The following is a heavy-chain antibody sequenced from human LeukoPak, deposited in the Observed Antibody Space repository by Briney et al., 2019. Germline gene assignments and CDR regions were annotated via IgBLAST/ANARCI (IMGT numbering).Heavy chain of an antibody. D-gene: IGHD4-11*01. Sequence: GGSLRLSCVASGFTFSSYSMNWVRQAPGKGLEWVSSISSSSSYIYYADSVKGRFTISTDNAKNSLYLQMNSLRAEDTAVYYCARSYSNYPDYWGQGTLVTVSS. CDR3: ARSYSNYPDY. CDR2: ISSSSSYI. J-gene: IGHJ4*02. V-gene: IGHV3-21*01. CDR1: GFTFSSYS.